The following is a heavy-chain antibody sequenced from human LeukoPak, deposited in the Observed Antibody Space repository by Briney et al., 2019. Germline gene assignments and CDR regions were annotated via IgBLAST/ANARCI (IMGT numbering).Heavy chain of an antibody. Sequence: GGSLRLSCAASGFTFSSYSMNWVRQAPGKGLEWVSSISSSSSYICYADSVKGRFTISRDNAKNSLYLQMNSLRAEDTAVYYCARDRDTAMVTSGFSDYWGQGTLVTVSS. V-gene: IGHV3-21*01. CDR2: ISSSSSYI. J-gene: IGHJ4*02. CDR1: GFTFSSYS. D-gene: IGHD5-18*01. CDR3: ARDRDTAMVTSGFSDY.